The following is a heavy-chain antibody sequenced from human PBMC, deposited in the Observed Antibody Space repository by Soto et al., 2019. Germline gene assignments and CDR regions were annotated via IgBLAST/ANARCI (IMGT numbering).Heavy chain of an antibody. V-gene: IGHV4-34*01. CDR2: INHSGST. Sequence: SSETLSLTCAVYGGSFSGYYWSWIRQPPGKGLEWIGEINHSGSTNYNPSLKSRVTISVDTSKNQFSLKLSSVTAADTAVYYCARGLFGYCTNGVCYTPYYYYYMDVWGKGTTVTVSS. D-gene: IGHD2-8*01. CDR3: ARGLFGYCTNGVCYTPYYYYYMDV. CDR1: GGSFSGYY. J-gene: IGHJ6*03.